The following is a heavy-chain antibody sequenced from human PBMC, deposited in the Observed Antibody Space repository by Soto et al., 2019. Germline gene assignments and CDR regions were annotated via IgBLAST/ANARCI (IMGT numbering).Heavy chain of an antibody. Sequence: EVQLVESGGGLVQPGGSLRLSCAASGFTFSNYFMHWVRQAPGRGLEYVSTINGDGGSTYYADSLKGRFTISRDNSKNTVYLQMGSLRPEDMAVYYCARGLFTWSNSATCNVYWGQGTLVTVSS. CDR3: ARGLFTWSNSATCNVY. CDR1: GFTFSNYF. V-gene: IGHV3-64*07. D-gene: IGHD1-26*01. CDR2: INGDGGST. J-gene: IGHJ4*02.